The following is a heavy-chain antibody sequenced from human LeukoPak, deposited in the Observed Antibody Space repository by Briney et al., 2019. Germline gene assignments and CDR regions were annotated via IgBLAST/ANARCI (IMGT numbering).Heavy chain of an antibody. J-gene: IGHJ4*02. D-gene: IGHD3-10*01. CDR2: IIPIFGTA. CDR1: ARTFSSYA. V-gene: IGHV1-69*05. Sequence: GSSVKVSCNASARTFSSYAISWVRQAPGQGLEWMGGIIPIFGTANYAQKFQGRVTITTDESTSTAYMELSSLRSEDTAVYYCARTYYYGSGSYYSSKSYYFDYWGQGTLVTVSP. CDR3: ARTYYYGSGSYYSSKSYYFDY.